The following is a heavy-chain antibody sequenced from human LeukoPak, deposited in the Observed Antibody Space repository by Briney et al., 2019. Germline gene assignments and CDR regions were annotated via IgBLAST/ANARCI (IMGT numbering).Heavy chain of an antibody. Sequence: GGSLRLSCAASGFTFSDYYMSWIRQAPGKGLEWVSYISSSGSTIYYADSVKGRFTISRDNAKNSLYLQMNSLRAEDTAVYYCARDIIAVAANWFDPWGQGTLVTVSS. CDR1: GFTFSDYY. CDR3: ARDIIAVAANWFDP. J-gene: IGHJ5*02. CDR2: ISSSGSTI. V-gene: IGHV3-11*01. D-gene: IGHD6-19*01.